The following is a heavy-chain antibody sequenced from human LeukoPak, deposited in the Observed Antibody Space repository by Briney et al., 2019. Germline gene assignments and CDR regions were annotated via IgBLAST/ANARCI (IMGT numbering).Heavy chain of an antibody. CDR2: VNPNSGGT. V-gene: IGHV1-2*02. Sequence: GASVKVSCKASGYTFTGYYMHWVRQAPGQGLEWMGWVNPNSGGTNYAQKFQGRVTMTRDTSISTAYMELSRLRSDDTAVYYCARSRRLQQGRGLDYWGQGTLVTVSS. CDR3: ARSRRLQQGRGLDY. D-gene: IGHD5-24*01. J-gene: IGHJ4*02. CDR1: GYTFTGYY.